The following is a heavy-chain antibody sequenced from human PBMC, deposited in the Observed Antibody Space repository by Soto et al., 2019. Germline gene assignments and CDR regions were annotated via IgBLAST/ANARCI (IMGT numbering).Heavy chain of an antibody. CDR3: ARSSGSSSSYWFDP. CDR1: GYTFTSSY. V-gene: IGHV1-46*01. Sequence: ASVKVSCKASGYTFTSSYMHLIRQAPGQGLEWVGIINPSGGSTSFAQKFQGRVTMARDTSTSTVYMELSSLRSEDTAVYYCARSSGSSSSYWFDPWGQGTLVTVSS. D-gene: IGHD6-6*01. CDR2: INPSGGST. J-gene: IGHJ5*02.